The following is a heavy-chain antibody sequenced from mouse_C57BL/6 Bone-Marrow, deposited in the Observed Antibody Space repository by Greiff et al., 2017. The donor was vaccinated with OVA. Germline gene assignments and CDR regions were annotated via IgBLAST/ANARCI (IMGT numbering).Heavy chain of an antibody. V-gene: IGHV1-47*01. CDR3: ARGGNYWYYCDY. CDR2: FHPYNDDT. Sequence: QVQLQQSGAELVKPGASVKMSCKASGYTFTTYPIEWVKQNHGKSLEWIGNFHPYNDDTEYNEKFKNKATLTVEKSSSTVYLELSRLTSDDSSVYYCARGGNYWYYCDYGGQGTTLTVSS. J-gene: IGHJ2*01. CDR1: GYTFTTYP. D-gene: IGHD2-1*01.